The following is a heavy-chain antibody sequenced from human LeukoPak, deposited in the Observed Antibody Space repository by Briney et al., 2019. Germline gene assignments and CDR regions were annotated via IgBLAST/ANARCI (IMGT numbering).Heavy chain of an antibody. J-gene: IGHJ4*02. CDR2: IIPIFGIA. CDR1: GGTFSSYA. D-gene: IGHD1-26*01. Sequence: ASVKVSCKASGGTFSSYAISWVRQAPGQGLEWMGRIIPIFGIANYAQKLQGRVTITADKSTSTAYMELSSLRSEDTAVYYCARGGSLGNYFDYWGQGTLVTVSS. V-gene: IGHV1-69*04. CDR3: ARGGSLGNYFDY.